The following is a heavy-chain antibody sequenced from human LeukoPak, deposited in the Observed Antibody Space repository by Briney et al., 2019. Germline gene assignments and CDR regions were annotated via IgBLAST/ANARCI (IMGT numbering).Heavy chain of an antibody. D-gene: IGHD4-23*01. CDR3: ARDSQYGGNSLPDY. V-gene: IGHV1-18*01. J-gene: IGHJ4*02. CDR2: ISAYNGNT. CDR1: GYTFTSYG. Sequence: ASVKVSCKASGYTFTSYGISWVRQAPGQGLEWMGWISAYNGNTNYAQKLQGRVTMTTDISTSTAYMELRSLRSDDTAVYYCARDSQYGGNSLPDYWGQGTLVTVSS.